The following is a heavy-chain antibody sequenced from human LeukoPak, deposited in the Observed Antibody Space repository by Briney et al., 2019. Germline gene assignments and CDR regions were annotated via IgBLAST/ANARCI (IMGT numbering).Heavy chain of an antibody. CDR2: INHSGST. Sequence: PSETLSLTCAVYGGSFSGYYWSWIRQPPGKGLEWIGEINHSGSTNYNPSLKSRVTISVDTSKNQFSLKLSSVTAADTAVYYCASLSPGIAAAGTWGQGTLVTVSS. V-gene: IGHV4-34*01. D-gene: IGHD6-13*01. CDR1: GGSFSGYY. CDR3: ASLSPGIAAAGT. J-gene: IGHJ5*02.